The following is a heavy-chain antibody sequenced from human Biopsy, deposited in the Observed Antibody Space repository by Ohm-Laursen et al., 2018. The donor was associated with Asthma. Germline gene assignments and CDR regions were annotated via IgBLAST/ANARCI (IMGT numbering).Heavy chain of an antibody. CDR1: GGTFSSYA. V-gene: IGHV1-69*01. CDR2: IIPIFSTA. CDR3: AESDYYGSGYYYGMDV. D-gene: IGHD3-10*01. J-gene: IGHJ6*02. Sequence: SSVKVSCKASGGTFSSYAISWVRQAPGQGLEWMGGIIPIFSTANYAQKFQGRVTITADESTSTAYMELSSLRSEDTAVYYCAESDYYGSGYYYGMDVWGQGTTVTVSS.